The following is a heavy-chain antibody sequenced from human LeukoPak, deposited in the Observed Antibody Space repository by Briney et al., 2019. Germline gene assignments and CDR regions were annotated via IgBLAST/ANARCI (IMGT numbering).Heavy chain of an antibody. CDR2: ISQDGSAT. V-gene: IGHV3-7*01. CDR1: GFTFSNYW. J-gene: IGHJ4*02. CDR3: ARDEGGYSGYDRFDY. Sequence: PGGSLRLSCAASGFTFSNYWMSWVRQAPERGLEWVAKISQDGSATYPVNSVKGRFTISRDNAKNSLYLQMNSLRAEDTAVYYCARDEGGYSGYDRFDYWGQGTLVTVSS. D-gene: IGHD5-12*01.